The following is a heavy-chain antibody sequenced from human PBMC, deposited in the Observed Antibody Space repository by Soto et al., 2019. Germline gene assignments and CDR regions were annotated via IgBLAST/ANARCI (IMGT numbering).Heavy chain of an antibody. D-gene: IGHD4-17*01. J-gene: IGHJ4*02. CDR3: TRGNLNDYGPFY. Sequence: GGSLRLSCAASGFTVTDAWINWVRQAPGKGLEWVGFIRSKAYGGTTEYAASVKGRFTISRDDSKSIAYLQMNSLKTEDTAVYYCTRGNLNDYGPFYWGQGTLVTVSS. CDR2: IRSKAYGGTT. V-gene: IGHV3-49*04. CDR1: GFTVTDAW.